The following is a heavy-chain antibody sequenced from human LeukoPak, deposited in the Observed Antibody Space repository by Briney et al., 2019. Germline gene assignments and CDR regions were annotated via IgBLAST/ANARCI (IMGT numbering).Heavy chain of an antibody. D-gene: IGHD3/OR15-3a*01. CDR3: ACWTGHFDY. CDR2: INHSGST. V-gene: IGHV4-34*01. CDR1: GGSFSGYY. Sequence: PSETLSLTCAVYGGSFSGYYWSCIRQPPGKGLEWIGEINHSGSTNYNPSLKSRVTISVDTSKNQFSLKLSSVTAADTAVYYCACWTGHFDYWGQGTLVTVSS. J-gene: IGHJ4*02.